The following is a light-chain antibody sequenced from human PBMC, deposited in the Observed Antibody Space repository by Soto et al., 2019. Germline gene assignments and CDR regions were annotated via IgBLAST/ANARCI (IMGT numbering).Light chain of an antibody. J-gene: IGKJ2*01. Sequence: DIQMTQSPSTLSASVGDRVTITCRASQSIGRSLAWYQQKPGKAPKLLIFKASTLESGVPSRFSGSGSGTEFTHTINCQQNDDFATYYCQQCDSSSYTFGQGTKLDIK. CDR1: QSIGRS. CDR3: QQCDSSSYT. CDR2: KAS. V-gene: IGKV1-5*03.